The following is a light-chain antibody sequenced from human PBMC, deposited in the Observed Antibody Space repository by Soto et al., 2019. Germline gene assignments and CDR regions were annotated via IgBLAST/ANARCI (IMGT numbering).Light chain of an antibody. V-gene: IGLV1-44*01. CDR1: SSNIGSNT. Sequence: QSVLTQPPSASGTPGQRVTISCSGSSSNIGSNTVNWYQQLPGTAPKLLIYSNNQRPSGVPDRFSGSKSGTSASLAISGLQSEDEDDYYYAAWDDSLNGLVFGGGTKLTVL. J-gene: IGLJ2*01. CDR3: AAWDDSLNGLV. CDR2: SNN.